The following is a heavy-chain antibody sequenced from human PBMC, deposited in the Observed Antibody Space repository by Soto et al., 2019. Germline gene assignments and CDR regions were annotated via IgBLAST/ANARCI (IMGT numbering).Heavy chain of an antibody. V-gene: IGHV1-18*01. J-gene: IGHJ4*02. D-gene: IGHD3-3*01. CDR3: ARSESYDFWSGRNYYFDC. Sequence: ASVKVSCKASGYTFTSYGISWVRQAPGQGLEWMGWISAYNGNTNYAQKLQGRVTMTTDTSTSTAYMELRSLRSDDTAVYYCARSESYDFWSGRNYYFDCWVQGTLVTVSS. CDR1: GYTFTSYG. CDR2: ISAYNGNT.